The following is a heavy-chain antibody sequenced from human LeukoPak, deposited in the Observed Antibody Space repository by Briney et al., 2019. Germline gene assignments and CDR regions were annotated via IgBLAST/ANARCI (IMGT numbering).Heavy chain of an antibody. D-gene: IGHD1-14*01. V-gene: IGHV1-69*04. CDR1: GFTFSSYA. Sequence: GGSLRLSCAASGFTFSSYAISWVRQAPGQGLEWMGRIIPILGIANYAQKFQGRVTITADKSTSTAYMKLSSLRSEDTAVYYCAREEVPVSYGMDVWGQGTTVTVSS. J-gene: IGHJ6*02. CDR3: AREEVPVSYGMDV. CDR2: IIPILGIA.